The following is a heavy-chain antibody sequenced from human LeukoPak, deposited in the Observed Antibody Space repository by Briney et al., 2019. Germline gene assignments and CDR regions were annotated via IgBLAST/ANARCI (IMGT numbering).Heavy chain of an antibody. D-gene: IGHD5-18*01. V-gene: IGHV4-39*01. Sequence: SETLSLTCTVSGGSIRSSYYYWGWIRQPPGKGLEWIGSIYDSGSTYYNPSLKSRVTISVDTSKNQFSLKLNSVTAADTAVYYCARGGGDSYGYWYWFDPWGQGTLVTVSS. CDR3: ARGGGDSYGYWYWFDP. J-gene: IGHJ5*02. CDR1: GGSIRSSYYY. CDR2: IYDSGST.